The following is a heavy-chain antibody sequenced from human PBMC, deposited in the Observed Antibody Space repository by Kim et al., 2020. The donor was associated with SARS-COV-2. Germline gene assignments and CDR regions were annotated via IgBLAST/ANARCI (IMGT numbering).Heavy chain of an antibody. CDR2: ISTYNGKT. CDR1: GYSFSAYS. Sequence: ASVKVSCKTSGYSFSAYSLTWVRQAPGQGLEWMGWISTYNGKTDYAPQLQGRVTMTIDSSTSTAYMELRSLTFDDTAMYYCARIHTYNWFDSWGQGTRLT. CDR3: ARIHTYNWFDS. V-gene: IGHV1-18*04. D-gene: IGHD3-16*01. J-gene: IGHJ5*01.